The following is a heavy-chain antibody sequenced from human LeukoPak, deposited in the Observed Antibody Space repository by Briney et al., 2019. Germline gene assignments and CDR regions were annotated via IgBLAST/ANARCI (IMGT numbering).Heavy chain of an antibody. CDR1: GFTVSSDY. CDR2: IYSDGST. V-gene: IGHV3-66*04. D-gene: IGHD2-15*01. Sequence: GGSLRLSCAASGFTVSSDYMNWVRQAPGKGLEWVSVIYSDGSTYYADSVKGRFTISRDKSKNTLYLQLNSLRAEDTAVYFCARQSGGPYNWFDPWGQGTLVTVSS. J-gene: IGHJ5*02. CDR3: ARQSGGPYNWFDP.